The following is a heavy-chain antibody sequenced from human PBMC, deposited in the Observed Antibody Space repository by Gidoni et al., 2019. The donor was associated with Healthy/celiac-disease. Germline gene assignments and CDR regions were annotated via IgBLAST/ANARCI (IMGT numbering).Heavy chain of an antibody. V-gene: IGHV4-34*01. Sequence: QVQLQQWGAGLLKPSETLSLTCAVYGGSFSGYYWSWIRQPPGKGLEWIGEINHSGSTNYNPSLKSRVTISVDTSKNQFSLKLSSVTAADTAVYYCAAGVTTYFDYWGQGTLVTVSS. CDR3: AAGVTTYFDY. CDR1: GGSFSGYY. D-gene: IGHD4-17*01. CDR2: INHSGST. J-gene: IGHJ4*02.